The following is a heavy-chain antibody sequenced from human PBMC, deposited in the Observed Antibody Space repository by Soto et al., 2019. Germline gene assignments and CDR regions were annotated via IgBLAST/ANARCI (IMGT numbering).Heavy chain of an antibody. CDR3: ARPSDDSSGYSEAFDY. J-gene: IGHJ4*02. V-gene: IGHV1-69*13. D-gene: IGHD3-22*01. CDR2: IIPIFGTA. CDR1: GGTFSSYA. Sequence: GASVKVSCKASGGTFSSYAISWVRQAPGQGLEWMGGIIPIFGTANYAQKFQGRVMITADESTSTAYMELSSLRSEDTAVYYCARPSDDSSGYSEAFDYWGQGTLVTVSS.